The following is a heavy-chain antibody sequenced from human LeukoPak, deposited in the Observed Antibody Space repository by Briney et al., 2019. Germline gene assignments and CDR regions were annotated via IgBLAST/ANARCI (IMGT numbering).Heavy chain of an antibody. CDR1: GYSFTSYW. V-gene: IGHV5-51*01. J-gene: IGHJ4*02. D-gene: IGHD6-13*01. CDR2: IYPGDSDT. CDR3: ARHPHSSSWYGGFDY. Sequence: GESLKISCKGSGYSFTSYWIGWVRQMPGKGLEWMGIIYPGDSDTRYSPSLQGQVTISADKSISTAYLQWSSLKASDTAMYYCARHPHSSSWYGGFDYWGQGTLVTVSS.